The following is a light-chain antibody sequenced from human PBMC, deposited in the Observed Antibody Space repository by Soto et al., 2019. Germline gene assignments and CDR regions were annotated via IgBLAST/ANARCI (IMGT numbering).Light chain of an antibody. CDR1: QSVDTN. Sequence: EIVMTQSPATLSVSPGERVTISCRASQSVDTNLAWYQQKPGQAPRVLIYGASMRAAGIPARFSGSGSGTSFTLTISSLQPEDFALYTCQQYTNWPLNSFGQGTRLEIK. CDR3: QQYTNWPLNS. V-gene: IGKV3-15*01. J-gene: IGKJ5*01. CDR2: GAS.